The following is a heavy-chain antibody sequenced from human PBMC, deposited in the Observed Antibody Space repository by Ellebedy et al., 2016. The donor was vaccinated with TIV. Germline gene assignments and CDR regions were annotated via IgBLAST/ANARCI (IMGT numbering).Heavy chain of an antibody. CDR3: ARNVDYRFDY. V-gene: IGHV3-7*01. CDR2: IKQDGSEK. CDR1: GFTFSSCW. Sequence: GESLKISCSASGFTFSSCWMSWVRQAPGKGLEWVANIKQDGSEKYYVDSVKGRFTISRDNAKNSLYLQMNSLKAEATAVYYCARNVDYRFDYWGQGTLVTVSS. D-gene: IGHD4-11*01. J-gene: IGHJ4*02.